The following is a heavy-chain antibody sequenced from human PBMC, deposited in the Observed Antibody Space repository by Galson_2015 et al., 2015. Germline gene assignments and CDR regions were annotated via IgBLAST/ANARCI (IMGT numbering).Heavy chain of an antibody. CDR3: ASEPKRYCSDSSCYST. Sequence: SVKVSCKASGYSFTYYVIHWVRQAPGQRHEWMGWINPGDSNTKYSQKFQGRVTISRDTLANTSYMELSSLRSEDTAVYYCASEPKRYCSDSSCYSTWGQGTLVTVSS. J-gene: IGHJ5*02. D-gene: IGHD2-15*01. CDR1: GYSFTYYV. V-gene: IGHV1-3*01. CDR2: INPGDSNT.